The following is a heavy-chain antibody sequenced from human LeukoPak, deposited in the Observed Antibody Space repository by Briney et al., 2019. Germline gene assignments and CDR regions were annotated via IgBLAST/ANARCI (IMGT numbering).Heavy chain of an antibody. V-gene: IGHV1-8*01. D-gene: IGHD3-10*01. CDR3: ARTMVRGVISAYDYGMDV. J-gene: IGHJ6*02. CDR1: GYTFTSYD. CDR2: MNPNSGNT. Sequence: GASVKVSCKASGYTFTSYDINWVRQATGQGLEWMGWMNPNSGNTGYVQKFQGRVTMTRNTSISTACMELSSLRSEDTAVYYCARTMVRGVISAYDYGMDVWGQGTTVTVSS.